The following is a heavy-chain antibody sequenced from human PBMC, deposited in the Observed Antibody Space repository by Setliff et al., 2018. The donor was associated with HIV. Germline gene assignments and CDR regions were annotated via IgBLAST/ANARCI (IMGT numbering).Heavy chain of an antibody. V-gene: IGHV1-46*01. Sequence: ASVKVSCKASGYTFTSSYMHWVRQAPGQGLEWMGIINPSSGGTTYAQIFQGRVTMTRDTSTSTVYMELSSLRSEDTAVYYCARSPGDYLFDYWGQGTLVTVSS. J-gene: IGHJ4*02. CDR3: ARSPGDYLFDY. D-gene: IGHD4-17*01. CDR2: INPSSGGT. CDR1: GYTFTSSY.